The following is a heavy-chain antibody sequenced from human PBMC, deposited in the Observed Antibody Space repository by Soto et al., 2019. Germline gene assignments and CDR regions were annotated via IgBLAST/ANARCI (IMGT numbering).Heavy chain of an antibody. D-gene: IGHD1-7*01. CDR2: IYYSGNT. CDR1: GGSISSYY. J-gene: IGHJ4*02. CDR3: GRGEVDRYNWNYGIDY. Sequence: SLTCTVSGGSISSYYWSWIRQPPGKGLEWIGYIYYSGNTNYNPSLKSRVTISVDTSKNQFSLKLSSVTAADTAVYYCGRGEVDRYNWNYGIDYWGQGTPVTVSS. V-gene: IGHV4-59*01.